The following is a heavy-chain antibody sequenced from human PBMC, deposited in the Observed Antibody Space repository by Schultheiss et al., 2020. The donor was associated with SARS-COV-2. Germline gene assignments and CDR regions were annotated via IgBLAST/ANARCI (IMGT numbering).Heavy chain of an antibody. CDR1: GFTFSDYY. D-gene: IGHD3-3*01. J-gene: IGHJ4*02. CDR2: ISSSGSTI. Sequence: GGSLRLSCAASGFTFSDYYMSWIRQAPGKGLEWVSYISSSGSTIYYADSVKGRFTISRENAKNSLYLQMNSLRAEDTAVYYCARIPGVYDFWSGYFVWGQGTLVTVSS. V-gene: IGHV3-11*04. CDR3: ARIPGVYDFWSGYFV.